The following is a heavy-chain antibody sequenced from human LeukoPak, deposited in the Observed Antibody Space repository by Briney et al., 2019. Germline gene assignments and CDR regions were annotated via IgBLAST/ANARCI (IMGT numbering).Heavy chain of an antibody. V-gene: IGHV2-70*11. CDR2: IDWDDDK. Sequence: ESGPTLVNPTQTLTLTCTFSVFSLSTSGVCVSWIRQPPGKALGWLARIDWDDDKYYSTSLKTRLTISKDTSKNQVVLTMTNMDPVDTATYYCARIRRMNYYGSELFDYWGQGTLVTVSS. J-gene: IGHJ4*02. CDR1: VFSLSTSGVC. D-gene: IGHD3-10*01. CDR3: ARIRRMNYYGSELFDY.